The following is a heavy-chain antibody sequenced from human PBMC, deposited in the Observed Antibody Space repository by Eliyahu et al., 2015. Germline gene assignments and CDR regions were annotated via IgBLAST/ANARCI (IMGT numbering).Heavy chain of an antibody. CDR2: ISAYNGNT. Sequence: QVQLVQSGAEVKKPGASVKVSCKASGYTFXSXGISWVRQAPGQGLEWMGWISAYNGNTNYAQKLQGRVTMTTDTSTSTAYMELRSLRSDDTAVYYCARASLGFTIFGVVIPYDYWGQGTLVTVSS. V-gene: IGHV1-18*01. J-gene: IGHJ4*02. D-gene: IGHD3-3*01. CDR1: GYTFXSXG. CDR3: ARASLGFTIFGVVIPYDY.